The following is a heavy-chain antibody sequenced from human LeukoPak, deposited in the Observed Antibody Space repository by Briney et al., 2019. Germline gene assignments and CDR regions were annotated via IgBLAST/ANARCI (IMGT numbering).Heavy chain of an antibody. CDR3: TRDVRGRGSTYNFDY. CDR2: ISSESYGGTT. CDR1: GFTFRDFA. J-gene: IGHJ4*02. Sequence: GGTPRLSCRASGFTFRDFAMTWVRQAPGKGLEWVGYISSESYGGTTEYAASAKGRFTISRDDSKNIAYLQMDSLETEDTAVYFCTRDVRGRGSTYNFDYWGQGTLVTVSS. D-gene: IGHD3-10*01. V-gene: IGHV3-49*04.